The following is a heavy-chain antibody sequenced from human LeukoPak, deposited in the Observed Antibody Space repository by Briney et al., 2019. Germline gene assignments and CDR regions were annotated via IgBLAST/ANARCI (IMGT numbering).Heavy chain of an antibody. D-gene: IGHD3-3*01. CDR2: IYYSGST. Sequence: SETLSPTCTVSGGSISSYYWSWIRQPPGKGLEWIGYIYYSGSTNYNPSLKSRVTISVDTSKNQFSLKLSSVTAADTAVYYCARVHYDFWSGYFAWFDPWGQGTLVTVSS. V-gene: IGHV4-59*01. CDR1: GGSISSYY. CDR3: ARVHYDFWSGYFAWFDP. J-gene: IGHJ5*02.